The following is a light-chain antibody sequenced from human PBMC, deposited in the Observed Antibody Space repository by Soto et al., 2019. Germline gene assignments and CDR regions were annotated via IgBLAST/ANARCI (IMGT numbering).Light chain of an antibody. CDR2: DAS. J-gene: IGKJ2*01. V-gene: IGKV3-11*01. CDR3: QHRSIWLMYT. CDR1: QSVSSY. Sequence: EIVLTQSPATLSLSPGERATLSCRASQSVSSYLAWYQQKPGQAPRLLIYDASNRATGIPARFTGSGSGTDFTLTISSLEPEDFAVYYCQHRSIWLMYTFGQGTKLEIK.